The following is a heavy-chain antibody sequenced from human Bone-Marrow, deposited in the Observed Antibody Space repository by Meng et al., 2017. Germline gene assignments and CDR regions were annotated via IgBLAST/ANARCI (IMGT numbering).Heavy chain of an antibody. Sequence: QLQASGPGLLKPSEPLSLTCTVSIGSINSYFWSWIRQPPGKGPEWIGYISYSGSTNYNPSLKSRVTISVDTSKNQFSLKLSSVTAADTAVYYCARAIATRPDVFDYWGQGTLVTVSS. CDR2: ISYSGST. CDR3: ARAIATRPDVFDY. J-gene: IGHJ4*02. CDR1: IGSINSYF. V-gene: IGHV4-59*01. D-gene: IGHD6-6*01.